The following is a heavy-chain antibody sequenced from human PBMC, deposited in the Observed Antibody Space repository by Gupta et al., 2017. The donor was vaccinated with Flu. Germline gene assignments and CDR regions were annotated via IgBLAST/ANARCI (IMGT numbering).Heavy chain of an antibody. J-gene: IGHJ2*01. D-gene: IGHD6-19*01. CDR1: GGSFSGHY. CDR3: ARVRGSSGWYRYFDL. CDR2: INHSGST. V-gene: IGHV4-34*01. Sequence: QVQLQQWGAGLLKPSETLSLTCAVYGGSFSGHYWNWIRQPQGKGLEWIGEINHSGSTNYNPSLKSRVTISVDTSKNQFSLKLSSVTAADTAVYYCARVRGSSGWYRYFDLWGRGTLVTVSS.